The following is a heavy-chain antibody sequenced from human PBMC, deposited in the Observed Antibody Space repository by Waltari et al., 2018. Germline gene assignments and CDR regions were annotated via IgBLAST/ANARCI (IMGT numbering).Heavy chain of an antibody. V-gene: IGHV1-18*01. CDR2: ISAYNGNT. J-gene: IGHJ4*02. Sequence: QAPGQGLEWMGWISAYNGNTNYAQKLQGRVTMTTDTSTSTAYMELRSLRSDDTAVYYCARDRYDSSGYWARWGQGTLVTVSS. D-gene: IGHD3-22*01. CDR3: ARDRYDSSGYWAR.